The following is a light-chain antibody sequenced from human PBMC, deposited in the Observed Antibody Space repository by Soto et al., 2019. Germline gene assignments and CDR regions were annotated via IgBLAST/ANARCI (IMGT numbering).Light chain of an antibody. J-gene: IGKJ4*01. Sequence: DIPLTQSPTSLSASVGDSVTITCRASQSISTFLAWYQQRPGRAPQILIYSSSRLLSGVPSRFSASGSGTDFTLTINSLQPDDLATYYCQQSHSAPLTFGGGTKVEIK. CDR2: SSS. CDR3: QQSHSAPLT. CDR1: QSISTF. V-gene: IGKV1-39*01.